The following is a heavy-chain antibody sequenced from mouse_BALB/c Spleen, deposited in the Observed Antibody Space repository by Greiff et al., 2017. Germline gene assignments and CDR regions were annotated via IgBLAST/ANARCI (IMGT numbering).Heavy chain of an antibody. D-gene: IGHD1-1*01. J-gene: IGHJ1*01. CDR3: ARFYGSSYWYFDV. Sequence: VKLQESGAELVKPGASVKLSCKASGYTFTSYWMHWVKQRPGQGLEWIGEINPSNGRTNYNEKFKSKATLTVDKSSSTAYMQLSSLTSEDSAVYYCARFYGSSYWYFDVWGAGTTVTVSS. CDR1: GYTFTSYW. V-gene: IGHV1S81*02. CDR2: INPSNGRT.